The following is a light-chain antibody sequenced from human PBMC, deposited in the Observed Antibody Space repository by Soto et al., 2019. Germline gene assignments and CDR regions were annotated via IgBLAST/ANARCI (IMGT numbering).Light chain of an antibody. CDR2: DAS. CDR3: QQSYMDPIT. Sequence: DNQVTPSPSSLSACXXKGVPITCWGSQSISTYLNWYQKKPGKAPNXXIYDASRLQSGVPSRFSGSGGGTDFTLSISSVQPEDFATYFCQQSYMDPITFGQGTRLEIK. V-gene: IGKV1-39*01. CDR1: QSISTY. J-gene: IGKJ5*01.